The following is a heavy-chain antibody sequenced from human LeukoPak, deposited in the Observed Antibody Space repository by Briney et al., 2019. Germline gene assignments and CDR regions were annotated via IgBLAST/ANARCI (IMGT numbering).Heavy chain of an antibody. CDR3: ARGGVAAKYYSDY. V-gene: IGHV4-59*11. Sequence: PSETLSLTCTVSGASISPLYWSWIRQAPGKALEFIGYIYDSGAANYNPSLKSRVTLSVDTSKNQFSLKLTSVTAADTAVYYCARGGVAAKYYSDYWGQGILVTVSS. J-gene: IGHJ4*02. CDR2: IYDSGAA. D-gene: IGHD6-13*01. CDR1: GASISPLY.